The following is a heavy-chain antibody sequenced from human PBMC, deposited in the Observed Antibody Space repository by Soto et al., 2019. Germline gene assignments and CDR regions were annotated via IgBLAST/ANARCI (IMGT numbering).Heavy chain of an antibody. V-gene: IGHV4-30-4*01. CDR2: IFHSGTT. CDR1: GGSISRNDYF. CDR3: ARDWRSAYHVGVGYYYYGMDV. Sequence: PSETLSLTCMVSGGSISRNDYFWAWMRQPPGKGLEWIGHIFHSGTTYSNPSLKSRVSISIDTSMNQFSLELRSVSDADTAVYFCARDWRSAYHVGVGYYYYGMDVWGQGTTVTVSS. D-gene: IGHD3-16*01. J-gene: IGHJ6*02.